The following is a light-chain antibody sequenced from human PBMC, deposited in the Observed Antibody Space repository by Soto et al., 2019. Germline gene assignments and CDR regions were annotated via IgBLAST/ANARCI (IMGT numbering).Light chain of an antibody. J-gene: IGLJ2*01. Sequence: SYELPQPPSVSVSPGQTASITCSGDKLGDKYVCWYQQKPGQSPVLVIYQDRKRPSGIPERFSGSNSGSTATLTISETQAMDEAGYYCQAWDSNTAVFGGGTKLTVL. CDR1: KLGDKY. V-gene: IGLV3-1*01. CDR3: QAWDSNTAV. CDR2: QDR.